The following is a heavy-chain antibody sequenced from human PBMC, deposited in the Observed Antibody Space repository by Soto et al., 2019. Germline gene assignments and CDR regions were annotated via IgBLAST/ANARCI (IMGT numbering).Heavy chain of an antibody. CDR3: ARDSGSGSSWYNWFDP. J-gene: IGHJ5*02. CDR1: GGTFSSYA. V-gene: IGHV1-69*01. CDR2: IIPIFGTA. Sequence: ASVKFSCKASGGTFSSYAISWVRQAPGPGLEWMGGIIPIFGTANYAQKFQGRVTITADESTRTAYMELSSLRSEDTAVYYCARDSGSGSSWYNWFDPWGQGTLVTVSS. D-gene: IGHD6-13*01.